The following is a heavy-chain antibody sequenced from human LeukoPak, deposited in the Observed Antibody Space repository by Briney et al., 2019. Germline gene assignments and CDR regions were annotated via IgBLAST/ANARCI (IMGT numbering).Heavy chain of an antibody. CDR3: ARERDVGRGLYSSGYHDAFDI. D-gene: IGHD3-22*01. V-gene: IGHV6-1*01. Sequence: SQTLSLTCAISGDSVSSNSAAWNWIRQSPSRGLEWLGRTYYRSKWYNDYAVSVRSRITINPDTSKNQFSLQLNSVTPEDTAVYYCARERDVGRGLYSSGYHDAFDIWGQGTMVTVSS. CDR1: GDSVSSNSAA. CDR2: TYYRSKWYN. J-gene: IGHJ3*02.